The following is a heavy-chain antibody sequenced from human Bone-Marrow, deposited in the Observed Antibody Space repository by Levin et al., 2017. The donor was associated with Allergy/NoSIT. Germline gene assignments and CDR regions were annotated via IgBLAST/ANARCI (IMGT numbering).Heavy chain of an antibody. J-gene: IGHJ4*02. Sequence: LSLTCAASGFTFSSYWMHWVRQAPGKGLVWVSRINSDGSSTSYADSVKGRFTISRDNAKNTLYLQMNSLRAEDTAVYYCARSSSWFYFDYWGQGTLVTVSS. CDR1: GFTFSSYW. CDR2: INSDGSST. V-gene: IGHV3-74*01. D-gene: IGHD6-13*01. CDR3: ARSSSWFYFDY.